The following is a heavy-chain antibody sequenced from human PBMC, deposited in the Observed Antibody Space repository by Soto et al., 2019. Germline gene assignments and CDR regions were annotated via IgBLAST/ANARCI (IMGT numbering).Heavy chain of an antibody. D-gene: IGHD2-15*01. CDR3: AKAGCSGGSCYWWQSNYFAY. J-gene: IGHJ4*02. V-gene: IGHV3-30*18. CDR1: GFTFSSYG. Sequence: QVQLVESGGGVVQPGRSLRLSCAASGFTFSSYGMHWVRQAPGKGLEWVAVISYDGSNKYYADSVKGRFPISRDNSKNTLYLQMNSLRAEDTSVYYCAKAGCSGGSCYWWQSNYFAYWGQGTLVTVSS. CDR2: ISYDGSNK.